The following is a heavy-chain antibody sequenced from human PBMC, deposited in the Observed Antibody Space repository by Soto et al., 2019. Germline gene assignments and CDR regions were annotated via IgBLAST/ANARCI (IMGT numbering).Heavy chain of an antibody. CDR2: VYYSGTT. V-gene: IGHV4-61*01. J-gene: IGHJ4*01. Sequence: PSETLSLTCSVSGGSVSDKTYYWSWIRQPPGKRLEGIGYVYYSGTTNYNPSLKSLVTISVDLSKNRFSLRLSSVTTADTALYYCARTTAVPNTLRSRYFFDYWGQGTLVTVSS. CDR3: ARTTAVPNTLRSRYFFDY. CDR1: GGSVSDKTYY. D-gene: IGHD4-17*01.